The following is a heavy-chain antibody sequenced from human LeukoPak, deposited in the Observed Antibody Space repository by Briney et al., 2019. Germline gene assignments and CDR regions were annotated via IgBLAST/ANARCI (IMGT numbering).Heavy chain of an antibody. CDR3: ALAPNSNWFDF. CDR1: GGSISSYY. Sequence: PSGTLSLTCTVSGGSISSYYWSWIRQSPGKGLEWIGNIHYRGSSVYNPSLKSRVTISIDTSRRQFFLKLNSVTAADTAVYFCALAPNSNWFDFWGPGTLVTVSS. CDR2: IHYRGSS. V-gene: IGHV4-59*03. D-gene: IGHD2-8*01. J-gene: IGHJ5*01.